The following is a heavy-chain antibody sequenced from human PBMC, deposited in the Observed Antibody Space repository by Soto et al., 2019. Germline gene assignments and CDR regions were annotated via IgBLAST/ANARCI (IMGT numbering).Heavy chain of an antibody. D-gene: IGHD2-2*01. CDR1: GGSFSGYY. V-gene: IGHV4-34*01. Sequence: SETLSLTCAVYGGSFSGYYWSWIRQPPGKGLEWIGEINHSGSTNYNPSLKSRVTISVDTSKNQFSLKLSSVTAADTAVYYCARGRGDIVVVPAAINYYYYMDVWGKGTTVTVSS. J-gene: IGHJ6*03. CDR3: ARGRGDIVVVPAAINYYYYMDV. CDR2: INHSGST.